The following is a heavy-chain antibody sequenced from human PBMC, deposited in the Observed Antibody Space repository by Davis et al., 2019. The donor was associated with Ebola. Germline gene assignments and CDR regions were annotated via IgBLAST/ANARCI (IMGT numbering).Heavy chain of an antibody. CDR2: IYPGDSDT. V-gene: IGHV5-51*01. CDR1: GYSFTHYW. Sequence: PGGSLRLSCKGSGYSFTHYWIGWVRQMPGKGLEWMGIIYPGDSDTRYSPSFQGQVTISADKSITTAYLQWSSLKASDTAMYYCARQGSGHGLGDNWFDPWGQGTLVTVSS. J-gene: IGHJ5*02. D-gene: IGHD6-19*01. CDR3: ARQGSGHGLGDNWFDP.